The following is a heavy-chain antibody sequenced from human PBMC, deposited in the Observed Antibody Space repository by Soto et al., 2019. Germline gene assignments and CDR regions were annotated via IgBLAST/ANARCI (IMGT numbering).Heavy chain of an antibody. CDR3: ARVAGSPDY. Sequence: ASVKVSCKASGYTFTSYDFNWVRQAPGQGLEWMGWLNPKSGNTVSAQKFQGRVTMTRDSSISTVYMELSSLSSDDTAIYYCARVAGSPDYWGQGTLVTVSS. CDR1: GYTFTSYD. V-gene: IGHV1-8*01. J-gene: IGHJ4*02. CDR2: LNPKSGNT. D-gene: IGHD1-26*01.